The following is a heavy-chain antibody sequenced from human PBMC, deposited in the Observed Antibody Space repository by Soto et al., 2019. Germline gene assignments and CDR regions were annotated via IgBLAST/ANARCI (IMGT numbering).Heavy chain of an antibody. V-gene: IGHV1-18*01. CDR1: GYSFTTYG. Sequence: QGLLVQSGAEVKQPGASVKVSCKASGYSFTTYGISWVRQAPGQGLEWMGWISGYNSDTNDAQKFQDRVTMTIYRSTTTAYLELRSLTSDDTAVYYCAKNGHPPYYYDVRDVWGQGTTVTVSS. J-gene: IGHJ6*02. CDR3: AKNGHPPYYYDVRDV. CDR2: ISGYNSDT. D-gene: IGHD2-8*01.